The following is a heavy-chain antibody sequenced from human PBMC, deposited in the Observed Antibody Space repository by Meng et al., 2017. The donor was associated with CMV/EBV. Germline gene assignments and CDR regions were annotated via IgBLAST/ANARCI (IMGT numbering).Heavy chain of an antibody. J-gene: IGHJ5*02. CDR1: GFTFSSYS. Sequence: GESLKISCAASGFTFSSYSMNWVRQAPGKGLEWVSSITSSSSYTYYADSVKGRFTISRDNAKNSLYLQMSSLRAEDTAVYYCARDRLIVEVPAAIRDNWFDPWGQGTLVTVSS. V-gene: IGHV3-21*01. D-gene: IGHD2-2*02. CDR2: ITSSSSYT. CDR3: ARDRLIVEVPAAIRDNWFDP.